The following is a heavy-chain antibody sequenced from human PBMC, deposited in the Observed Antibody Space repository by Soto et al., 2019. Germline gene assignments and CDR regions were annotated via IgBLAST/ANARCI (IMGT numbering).Heavy chain of an antibody. V-gene: IGHV4-31*03. J-gene: IGHJ4*02. Sequence: SETLSLTCTVSGGSISSGGYYWSWIRQHPGKGLEWIGYIYYSGSTYYNPSLKSRVTISVDTSKNQFSLKLSSVTAADTAVYYCARSGYYGSGSRGSPITDYWGQGTLVTVSS. D-gene: IGHD3-10*01. CDR2: IYYSGST. CDR1: GGSISSGGYY. CDR3: ARSGYYGSGSRGSPITDY.